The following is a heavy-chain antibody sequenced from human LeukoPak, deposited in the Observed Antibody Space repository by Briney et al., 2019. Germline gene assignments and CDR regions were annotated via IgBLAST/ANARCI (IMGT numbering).Heavy chain of an antibody. J-gene: IGHJ4*02. CDR2: IYYSGST. D-gene: IGHD3-3*01. CDR3: AIRFLEWFPFDY. V-gene: IGHV4-39*01. CDR1: GGSISSSSYY. Sequence: SETLSLTCTVSGGSISSSSYYWGWIRRPPGKGLEWIGSIYYSGSTYYNPSLKSRVTISVDTSKNQFSLKLSSVTAADTAVYYCAIRFLEWFPFDYWGQGTLVTVSS.